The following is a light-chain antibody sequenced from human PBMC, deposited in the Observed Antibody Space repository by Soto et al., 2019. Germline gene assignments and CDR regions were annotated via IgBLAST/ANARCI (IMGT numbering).Light chain of an antibody. CDR3: QQFNSYLSIT. CDR1: QGISSA. CDR2: DAS. Sequence: AIQLTQSPSSLSASVGDRVTITCRASQGISSALAWYQQKPGKAPKLLIYDASSLESGVPSRFSGSGSGTDFTLTISSLQPEVFATYYCQQFNSYLSITFGQGTRLEIK. J-gene: IGKJ5*01. V-gene: IGKV1-13*02.